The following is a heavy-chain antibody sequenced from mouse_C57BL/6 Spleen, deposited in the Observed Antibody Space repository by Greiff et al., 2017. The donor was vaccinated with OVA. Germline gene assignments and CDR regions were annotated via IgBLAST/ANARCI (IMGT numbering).Heavy chain of an antibody. V-gene: IGHV1-18*01. Sequence: VQLKESGPELVKPGASVKIPCKASGYTFTDYNMDWVKQSHGKSLEWIGDINPNNGGTIYNQKFKGKATVTVDKSSSTAYMELRSLTSEDTAVYYCARHHATVVAYYAMDYWGQGTSVTVSS. J-gene: IGHJ4*01. CDR2: INPNNGGT. CDR3: ARHHATVVAYYAMDY. CDR1: GYTFTDYN. D-gene: IGHD1-1*01.